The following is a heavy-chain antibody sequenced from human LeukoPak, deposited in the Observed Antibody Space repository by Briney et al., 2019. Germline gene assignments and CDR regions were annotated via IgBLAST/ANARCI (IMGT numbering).Heavy chain of an antibody. D-gene: IGHD4-17*01. V-gene: IGHV3-33*01. CDR1: GFTFSNYG. J-gene: IGHJ4*02. Sequence: PGRSLRLSCAASGFTFSNYGMHWVRQAPGKGLEWVAVIWYDGSDKHYADSVKGRFTISRDNSKNTLYLQMNSLRAEDTSVYYCARDPMTTNTFYSDFWGQGTLVTVSS. CDR3: ARDPMTTNTFYSDF. CDR2: IWYDGSDK.